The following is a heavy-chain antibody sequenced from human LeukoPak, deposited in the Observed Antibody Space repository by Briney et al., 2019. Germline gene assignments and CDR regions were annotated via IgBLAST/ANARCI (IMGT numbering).Heavy chain of an antibody. Sequence: GGSLRLSCAGSGFTFSSYEMNWVSQAPGQGLEWVSKISSSGSAIYYADSVKGRFTISRDNAKSTLYLQMNSLRAEDTAVYYCARGGSLGYWGQGTLVTVST. V-gene: IGHV3-48*03. D-gene: IGHD6-19*01. CDR2: ISSSGSAI. CDR3: ARGGSLGY. CDR1: GFTFSSYE. J-gene: IGHJ4*02.